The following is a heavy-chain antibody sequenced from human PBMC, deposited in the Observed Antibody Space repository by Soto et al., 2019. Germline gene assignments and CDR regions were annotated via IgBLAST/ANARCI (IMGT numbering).Heavy chain of an antibody. D-gene: IGHD3-9*01. CDR2: IWYDGSNK. Sequence: QVQLVESGEGVVQPGRSLRLYCAASGFTFSSYGMHWVRQAPGKGLEWVAVIWYDGSNKYYADSVKGRFTISRDNSKNTLYLQMKSLRAKDTAVYYCARAAYDILPGSYNVIRYYFDYWGQGTLVTVSS. V-gene: IGHV3-33*01. CDR3: ARAAYDILPGSYNVIRYYFDY. CDR1: GFTFSSYG. J-gene: IGHJ4*02.